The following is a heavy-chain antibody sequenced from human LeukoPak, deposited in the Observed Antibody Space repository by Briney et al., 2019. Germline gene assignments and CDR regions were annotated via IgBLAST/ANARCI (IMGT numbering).Heavy chain of an antibody. Sequence: ASVKVSCKASGYTFTSYGVSWVRQAPGQGLEWMGWISAYNGNTNYAQNLQGRVTMTTDTSTSTAYMEMRSLRSDDTAVYYCARSLYFYGSGTVYWFDPWGQGTPVTVSS. CDR3: ARSLYFYGSGTVYWFDP. J-gene: IGHJ5*02. V-gene: IGHV1-18*01. CDR2: ISAYNGNT. CDR1: GYTFTSYG. D-gene: IGHD3-10*01.